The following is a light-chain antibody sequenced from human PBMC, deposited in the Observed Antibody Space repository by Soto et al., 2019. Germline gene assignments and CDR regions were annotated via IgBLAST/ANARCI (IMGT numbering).Light chain of an antibody. CDR1: SSNIGARYD. CDR3: QSYDNSLSGYV. J-gene: IGLJ1*01. Sequence: QSVLTQPPSVSGAPGQRVTISCTGSSSNIGARYDVHWYQQLPGTGPKLLIYTNSNRPSGVPDRFSGSKSGTSASLAITGLQAEDEADYYCQSYDNSLSGYVFGTGTKLTVL. CDR2: TNS. V-gene: IGLV1-40*01.